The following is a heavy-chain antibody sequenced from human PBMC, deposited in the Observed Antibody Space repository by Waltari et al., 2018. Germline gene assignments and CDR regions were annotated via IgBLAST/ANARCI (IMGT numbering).Heavy chain of an antibody. J-gene: IGHJ4*02. CDR3: ARVLPPDNYDLIGSPFDS. Sequence: QVQLVQSGAEVRKPGSSVKISCKASGGTFSSYGISWLRQAPGQVLEWVGGITPMMGLKNYVQKFQGRGTITAANSTSTAFMELSRLSCENKAVYSCARVLPPDNYDLIGSPFDSWRTGTLLPFSS. V-gene: IGHV1-69*10. CDR1: GGTFSSYG. CDR2: ITPMMGLK. D-gene: IGHD3-22*01.